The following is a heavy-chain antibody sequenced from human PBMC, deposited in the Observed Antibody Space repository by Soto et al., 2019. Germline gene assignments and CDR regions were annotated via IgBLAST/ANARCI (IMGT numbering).Heavy chain of an antibody. CDR2: ISSSSSTI. CDR3: ARWVTGDFPLYYYYYYGMDV. D-gene: IGHD7-27*01. J-gene: IGHJ6*02. Sequence: GGSLRLSCAASGFTFSSYSMNWVRQAPGKGLEWVSYISSSSSTIYYADSVKGRFTISRDNAKNSLYLQMNSLRDEDTAVYYCARWVTGDFPLYYYYYYGMDVWGQGTTVTVSS. CDR1: GFTFSSYS. V-gene: IGHV3-48*02.